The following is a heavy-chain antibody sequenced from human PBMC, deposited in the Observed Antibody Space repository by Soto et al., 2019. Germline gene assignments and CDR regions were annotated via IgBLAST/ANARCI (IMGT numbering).Heavy chain of an antibody. D-gene: IGHD3-22*01. CDR2: IDWDDNK. CDR3: AGCPKTYYYGGSGDSCPPGFDS. CDR1: GFSLSTSGMC. J-gene: IGHJ4*02. Sequence: SGPTLVNPTQTLTLTCTFSGFSLSTSGMCVSWIRQPPGKALEWLALIDWDDNKYYSTSLKTRLTISNDTSKTQVVLTMTNMDPVDTARYYGAGCPKTYYYGGSGDSCPPGFDSGGQGTLVTV. V-gene: IGHV2-70*01.